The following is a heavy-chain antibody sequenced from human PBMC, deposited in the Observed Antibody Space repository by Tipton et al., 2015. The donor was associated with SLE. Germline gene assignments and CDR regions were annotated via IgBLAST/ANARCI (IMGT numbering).Heavy chain of an antibody. CDR1: GGSISSYY. CDR2: IYTSGST. J-gene: IGHJ6*03. Sequence: TLSLTCTVSGGSISSYYWSWIRQPAGKGLDWIGRIYTSGSTNYNPSLKSRVTMSVDTSKNQFSLKLSSVTAADTAVYYRARGCWSGYCPIHYYYYMDVWGKGTTVTVSS. D-gene: IGHD3-3*01. CDR3: ARGCWSGYCPIHYYYYMDV. V-gene: IGHV4-4*07.